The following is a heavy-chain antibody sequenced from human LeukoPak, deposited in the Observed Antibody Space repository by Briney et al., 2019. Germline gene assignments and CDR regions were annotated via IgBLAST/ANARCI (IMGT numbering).Heavy chain of an antibody. J-gene: IGHJ6*02. CDR3: AKVRAADTNYYYYYGMDV. CDR2: IYSGGST. D-gene: IGHD6-13*01. Sequence: PGGSLRLSCAASGFTVSSNYMSWVRQAPGKGLEWVSVIYSGGSTYYADSVKGRFTISRDNSKNTLYLQMNSLRAEDTAVYFCAKVRAADTNYYYYYGMDVWGQGTTVTVSS. CDR1: GFTVSSNY. V-gene: IGHV3-66*01.